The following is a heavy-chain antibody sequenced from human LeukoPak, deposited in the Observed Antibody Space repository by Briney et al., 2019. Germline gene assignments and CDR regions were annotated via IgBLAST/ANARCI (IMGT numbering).Heavy chain of an antibody. CDR3: ARAGGDGYNPNTY. Sequence: PGGSLRLSCAASGFTFSSYAMTWVRQAPGKGLEWVSVISGSGDSTYYADSVKGRFTISRDDSKNTLYLQMNSLRAEDTAVYYCARAGGDGYNPNTYWGQGTLVTVSS. CDR2: ISGSGDST. J-gene: IGHJ4*02. CDR1: GFTFSSYA. D-gene: IGHD5-24*01. V-gene: IGHV3-23*01.